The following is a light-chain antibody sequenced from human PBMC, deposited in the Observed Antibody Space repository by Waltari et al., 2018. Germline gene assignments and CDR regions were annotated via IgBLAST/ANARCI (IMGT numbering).Light chain of an antibody. CDR3: QQYDAVSIT. CDR2: DAS. J-gene: IGKJ5*01. CDR1: QDISNY. V-gene: IGKV1-33*01. Sequence: DIQMTQSPSSLSASVGQRVTISCQASQDISNYLNWYQQKPGQAPKLLNYDASNLETGVPSKFSGSGSGTHFTFTISSLQPEDIATYYCQQYDAVSITFGQGTRLDIK.